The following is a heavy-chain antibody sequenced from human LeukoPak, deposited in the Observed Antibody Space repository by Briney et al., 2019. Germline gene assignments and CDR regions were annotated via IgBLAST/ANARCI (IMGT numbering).Heavy chain of an antibody. V-gene: IGHV3-23*01. CDR3: AKHSATVTTSFDY. Sequence: GGSLRLSCATSGFTFTYAMIWFRQTPAKELVWGSAFSSSGGNTYYAHAVRGRFTISRDNTNNTLYLQMNSRRAEDTAVYYCAKHSATVTTSFDYWGQGTLVTVSS. D-gene: IGHD4-11*01. CDR1: GFTFTYA. CDR2: FSSSGGNT. J-gene: IGHJ4*02.